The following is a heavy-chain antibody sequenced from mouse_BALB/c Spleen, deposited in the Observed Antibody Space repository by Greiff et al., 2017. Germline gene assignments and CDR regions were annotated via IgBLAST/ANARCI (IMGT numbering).Heavy chain of an antibody. CDR2: ISDGGSDT. V-gene: IGHV5-4*02. Sequence: EVQWVESGGGLVKPGGSLKLSCAASGFTFSDYYMYWVRQTPEKRLEWVATISDGGSDTYYPDSVKGRFTISRDNAKNNMYLQMSSLKSEDTGMYYCARASFADWGQGTLVTVSA. CDR3: ARASFAD. J-gene: IGHJ3*01. CDR1: GFTFSDYY.